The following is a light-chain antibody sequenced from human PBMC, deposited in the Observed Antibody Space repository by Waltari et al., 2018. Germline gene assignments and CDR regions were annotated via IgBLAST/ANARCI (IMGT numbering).Light chain of an antibody. J-gene: IGKJ5*01. CDR2: AAS. Sequence: DIQMTQSPSSLSASVGDRVTITCRASQSISSYLNWYQQKPGKAPKLLIYAASSLQSGVPSRFSRSRSGTDFTLTISSLQPEDFATYFCQQSYSTLIAFGQRTRLEIK. V-gene: IGKV1-39*01. CDR1: QSISSY. CDR3: QQSYSTLIA.